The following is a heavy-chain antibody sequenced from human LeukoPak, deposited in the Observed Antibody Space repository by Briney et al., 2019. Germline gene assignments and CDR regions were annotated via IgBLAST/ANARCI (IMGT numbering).Heavy chain of an antibody. D-gene: IGHD6-19*01. J-gene: IGHJ4*02. CDR2: ISGSGGST. Sequence: GGSLRLSCAASGFTFSSYAMTWVRQAPGKGLEWVSTISGSGGSTYNADSVKGRFTISRDNSKNTLYLQMNSLRAEDTAVYYCAKASYDSSGWSYYWGQGTLVTVSS. CDR1: GFTFSSYA. CDR3: AKASYDSSGWSYY. V-gene: IGHV3-23*01.